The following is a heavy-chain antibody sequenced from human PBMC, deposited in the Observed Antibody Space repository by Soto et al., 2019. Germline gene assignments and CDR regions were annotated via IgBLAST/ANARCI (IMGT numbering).Heavy chain of an antibody. D-gene: IGHD1-1*01. V-gene: IGHV3-53*02. CDR1: GFSVSSNY. CDR2: IYSGGST. Sequence: EVQLVETGGGLIQPGGSLRLSCAASGFSVSSNYMSWVRQAPGEGLEWVSIIYSGGSTYYADSVKGRLTISRDNFKNTVYLQINTLRAEDTAVYYCARGSERAYFDYWGQGTLVTVSS. J-gene: IGHJ4*02. CDR3: ARGSERAYFDY.